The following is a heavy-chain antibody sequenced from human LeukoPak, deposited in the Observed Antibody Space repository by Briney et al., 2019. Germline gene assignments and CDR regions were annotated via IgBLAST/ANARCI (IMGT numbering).Heavy chain of an antibody. CDR3: ARVVEYQLLYFDY. Sequence: GGSLRLSCAASGFTFSDYYMSWIRQAPGKGLEWVSYISSSGSTIYYADSAKGRFTISRDNAKNSLYLQMNSLRAEDTAVYYCARVVEYQLLYFDYWGQGTLVTVSS. D-gene: IGHD2-2*01. CDR1: GFTFSDYY. V-gene: IGHV3-11*01. CDR2: ISSSGSTI. J-gene: IGHJ4*02.